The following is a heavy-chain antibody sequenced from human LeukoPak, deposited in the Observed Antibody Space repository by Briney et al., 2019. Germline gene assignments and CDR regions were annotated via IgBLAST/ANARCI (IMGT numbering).Heavy chain of an antibody. CDR2: ISGSGDNT. CDR1: GFTFSGFA. CDR3: ARESIVVPAAIDY. D-gene: IGHD2-2*01. J-gene: IGHJ4*02. V-gene: IGHV3-23*01. Sequence: GGSLRLSCAASGFTFSGFAMSWVRRTPGKGLEWVSGISGSGDNTLYADSVKGRFTISRDNSKNTLYLQMNSLRAEDTAVYYCARESIVVPAAIDYWGQGTLVTVSS.